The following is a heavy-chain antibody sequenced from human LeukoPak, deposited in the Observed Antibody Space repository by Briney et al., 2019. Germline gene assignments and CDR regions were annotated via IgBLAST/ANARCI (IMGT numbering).Heavy chain of an antibody. CDR2: IIPILGIA. J-gene: IGHJ4*02. CDR1: GGTFSSYA. CDR3: AREDDYVWGSYRHDY. Sequence: GSSVKVSCKASGGTFSSYAISWVRQAPGQGLEWMGRIIPILGIANYAQKFQGRVTITADKSTSTAYMELSSLRSEDTAVYYCAREDDYVWGSYRHDYWGQGTLVTVSS. V-gene: IGHV1-69*04. D-gene: IGHD3-16*02.